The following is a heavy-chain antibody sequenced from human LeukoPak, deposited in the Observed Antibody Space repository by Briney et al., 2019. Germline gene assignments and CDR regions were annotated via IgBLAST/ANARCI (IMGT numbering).Heavy chain of an antibody. CDR3: ARARHYGSGSYYPFDY. CDR1: GYSFNDYW. Sequence: GESLKISCKGSGYSFNDYWVGWVRQMPGKGLEWMGIIYPGDSDTRYSPSFQGQVTISADKSISTAYLQWRSLKASDTAMYYCARARHYGSGSYYPFDYWGQGILVTVSS. D-gene: IGHD3-10*01. V-gene: IGHV5-51*01. J-gene: IGHJ4*02. CDR2: IYPGDSDT.